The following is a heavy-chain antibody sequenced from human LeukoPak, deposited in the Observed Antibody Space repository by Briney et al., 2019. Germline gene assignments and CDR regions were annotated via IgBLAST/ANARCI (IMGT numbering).Heavy chain of an antibody. Sequence: GTLSLTCGVSGGSVSSTNWWTWISQPPGKGLEWIGEVHLDGRTNFNPSLKSRLTMSVDLSENHVSLKLTSVTAADTAVYYCAREGGFYRPLDYSGQGTLVTVSS. V-gene: IGHV4-4*02. J-gene: IGHJ4*02. CDR3: AREGGFYRPLDY. CDR2: VHLDGRT. CDR1: GGSVSSTNW. D-gene: IGHD6-25*01.